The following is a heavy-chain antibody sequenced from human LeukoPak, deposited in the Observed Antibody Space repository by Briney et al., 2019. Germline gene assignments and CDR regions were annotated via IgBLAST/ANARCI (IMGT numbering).Heavy chain of an antibody. D-gene: IGHD3-22*01. J-gene: IGHJ3*02. CDR2: IYYSGST. CDR1: GGSISSYY. Sequence: SETLSLTCTVSGGSISSYYWSWIRQPPGKGLEWIGYIYYSGSTDYNPSLKSRVTISVDTSKNQFSLKLSSVTAADTAVYYCAIGRAYYDSSGYYIDDAFDIWGQGTMVTVSS. V-gene: IGHV4-59*01. CDR3: AIGRAYYDSSGYYIDDAFDI.